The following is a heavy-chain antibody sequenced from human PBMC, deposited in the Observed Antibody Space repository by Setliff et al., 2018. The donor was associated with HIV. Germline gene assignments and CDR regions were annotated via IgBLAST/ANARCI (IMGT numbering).Heavy chain of an antibody. V-gene: IGHV4-34*01. CDR2: INHSGST. J-gene: IGHJ4*02. CDR1: GGSFSDYY. CDR3: VTTDYFYGRNNFEY. D-gene: IGHD3-10*01. Sequence: SETLSLTCAVYGGSFSDYYWSWIRQPPGKGLEWIGEINHSGSTNYNPSPKSRVTLSVDPSKSQFSLKLTSVTAADTALYYCVTTDYFYGRNNFEYWGQGALVTVSS.